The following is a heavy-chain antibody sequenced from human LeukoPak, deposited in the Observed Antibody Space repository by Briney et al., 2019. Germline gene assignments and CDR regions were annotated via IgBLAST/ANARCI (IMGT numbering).Heavy chain of an antibody. CDR3: ATGYDILTGSPYGMDV. Sequence: ASVKVSCKVSGYTLTELSMHWVRQAPGKGLEWMGGFDPEDGETIYAQKFQGRVTMTEDTSTDTAYMELSSLRSEDTAVYYCATGYDILTGSPYGMDVWGKGTTVTVSS. CDR2: FDPEDGET. V-gene: IGHV1-24*01. CDR1: GYTLTELS. D-gene: IGHD3-9*01. J-gene: IGHJ6*04.